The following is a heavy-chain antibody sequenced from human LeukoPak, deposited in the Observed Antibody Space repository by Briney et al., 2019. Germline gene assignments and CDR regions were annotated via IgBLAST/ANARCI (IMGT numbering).Heavy chain of an antibody. V-gene: IGHV1-2*02. J-gene: IGHJ4*02. D-gene: IGHD5-12*01. Sequence: ASVKVSFKASGYTFTGYYMHWVRQAPGQGLEWMGWINPNSGGTNYAQKFQGRVTMTRDTSISTAYMELSRLRSEDTAVYYCARGDIVASHDSYFDYWGQGTLVTVSS. CDR1: GYTFTGYY. CDR2: INPNSGGT. CDR3: ARGDIVASHDSYFDY.